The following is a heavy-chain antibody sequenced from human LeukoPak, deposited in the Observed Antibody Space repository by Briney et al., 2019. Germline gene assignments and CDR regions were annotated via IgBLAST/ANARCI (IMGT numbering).Heavy chain of an antibody. J-gene: IGHJ4*02. Sequence: ASVKVSCKASGYMFTSYGISWVRQAPGQGLEWMGWISAYNGNTNYAQELQGRVTMTTDTSTSTAYMELRSLRSDDTVVYYCASIYCSGNSCYSGWDYWGQGTLVTVSS. CDR3: ASIYCSGNSCYSGWDY. D-gene: IGHD2-15*01. CDR1: GYMFTSYG. V-gene: IGHV1-18*01. CDR2: ISAYNGNT.